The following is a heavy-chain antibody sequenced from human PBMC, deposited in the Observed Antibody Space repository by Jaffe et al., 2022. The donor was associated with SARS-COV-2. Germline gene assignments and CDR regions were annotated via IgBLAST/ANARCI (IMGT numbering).Heavy chain of an antibody. CDR1: GFTFSNAW. Sequence: EVQLVESGGGLVKPGGSLRLSCAASGFTFSNAWMSWVRQAPGKGLEWVGRIKSKTDGGTTDYAAPVKGRFTISRDDSKNTLYLQMNSLKTEDTAVYYCTTDPPVVGFDDDAFDIWGQGTMVTVSS. CDR2: IKSKTDGGTT. V-gene: IGHV3-15*01. D-gene: IGHD3-10*01. CDR3: TTDPPVVGFDDDAFDI. J-gene: IGHJ3*02.